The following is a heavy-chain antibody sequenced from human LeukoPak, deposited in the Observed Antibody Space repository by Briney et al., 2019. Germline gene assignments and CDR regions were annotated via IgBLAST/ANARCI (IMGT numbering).Heavy chain of an antibody. CDR2: ISYDGSNK. V-gene: IGHV3-30*14. CDR1: GFTFSNYA. J-gene: IGHJ6*01. CDR3: KGIPLLIAAAGSASAPTVNMD. D-gene: IGHD6-13*01. Sequence: GRSLRLSCAASGFTFSNYAMHWVRQAPGKGLEWVAVISYDGSNKNYADSRKGRFTISRDNSKNTLHLQMNSLRAEDTAVYYCKGIPLLIAAAGSASAPTVNMD.